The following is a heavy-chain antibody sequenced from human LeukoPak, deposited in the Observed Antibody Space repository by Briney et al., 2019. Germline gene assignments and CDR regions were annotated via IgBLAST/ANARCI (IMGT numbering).Heavy chain of an antibody. Sequence: GGSLRLSCAASGFTFSSYAMHWVRQAPGKGLEWVSAISGSGGSTYYADSVKGRFTISRDNSKNTLYLQMNSLRAEDTAVYYCARRTNSWPNFDYWGQGTLVTVSS. CDR1: GFTFSSYA. CDR2: ISGSGGST. CDR3: ARRTNSWPNFDY. J-gene: IGHJ4*02. D-gene: IGHD6-13*01. V-gene: IGHV3-23*01.